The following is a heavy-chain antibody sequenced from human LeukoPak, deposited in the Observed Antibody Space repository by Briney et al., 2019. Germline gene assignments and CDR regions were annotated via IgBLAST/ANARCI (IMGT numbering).Heavy chain of an antibody. Sequence: SETLSLTCTVSGGSISSYYWSWIRQPPGKGLEWIGYIYYSGSTNYNSSFKSRVTISIDTSKNQFSLKLNSVTAADTAVYYCAESNGYGLVDIWGQGTMVTVSS. CDR3: AESNGYGLVDI. CDR1: GGSISSYY. J-gene: IGHJ3*02. CDR2: IYYSGST. D-gene: IGHD3-10*01. V-gene: IGHV4-59*12.